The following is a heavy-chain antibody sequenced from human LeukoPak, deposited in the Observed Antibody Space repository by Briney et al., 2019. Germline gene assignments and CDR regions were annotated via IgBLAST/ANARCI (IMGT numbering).Heavy chain of an antibody. Sequence: GGSLRLSCAASGFTFSSYAMNWVRQAPGKGLQWVSSISGSGVNTYYADSVRGRFTISRDNSKDTLYLQMNSLRAEDTAVYYCAKDPDGQYTSSWYTVGYWGQGTLVTVSS. CDR2: ISGSGVNT. V-gene: IGHV3-23*01. CDR3: AKDPDGQYTSSWYTVGY. J-gene: IGHJ4*02. D-gene: IGHD6-13*01. CDR1: GFTFSSYA.